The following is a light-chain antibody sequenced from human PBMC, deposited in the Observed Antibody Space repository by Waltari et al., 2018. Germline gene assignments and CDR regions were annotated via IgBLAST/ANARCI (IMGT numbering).Light chain of an antibody. CDR1: SSNIGSSF. V-gene: IGLV1-47*01. CDR2: RND. J-gene: IGLJ3*02. Sequence: QPVLTQPPSASGPPGQRVTVSFSASSSNIGSSFVCWYQHLPGTAPKLLIYRNDQRPSGVPDRFSGSRSGTSASLAISGLRSEDEADYYCAAWDDSLTVRFGGGTKLTVL. CDR3: AAWDDSLTVR.